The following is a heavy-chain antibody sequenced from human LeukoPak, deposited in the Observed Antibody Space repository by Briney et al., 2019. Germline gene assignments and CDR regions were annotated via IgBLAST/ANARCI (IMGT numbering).Heavy chain of an antibody. Sequence: GGSLRLSCAASGFTFSSYWMHWVRQVPGKGLVWVSRISSDATSTIYADSVKGRFTISRDNVKNTLYLQMNSLRAEDTAVYYCARGGYSPDYWGQGTLVTVSS. J-gene: IGHJ4*02. V-gene: IGHV3-74*01. CDR3: ARGGYSPDY. CDR1: GFTFSSYW. D-gene: IGHD4-11*01. CDR2: ISSDATST.